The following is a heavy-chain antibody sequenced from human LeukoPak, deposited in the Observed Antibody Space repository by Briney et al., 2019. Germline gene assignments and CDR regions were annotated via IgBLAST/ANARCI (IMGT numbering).Heavy chain of an antibody. J-gene: IGHJ6*04. CDR2: ISSSGSTI. D-gene: IGHD3-10*02. CDR3: AELGITMIGGV. V-gene: IGHV3-11*04. Sequence: GGSLRLSCAASGFIFRNNYMSWVRQAPGKGLEWVSYISSSGSTIYYADSVKGRFTISRDNAKNSLYLQMNSLRAEDTAVYYCAELGITMIGGVWGKGTTVTISS. CDR1: GFIFRNNY.